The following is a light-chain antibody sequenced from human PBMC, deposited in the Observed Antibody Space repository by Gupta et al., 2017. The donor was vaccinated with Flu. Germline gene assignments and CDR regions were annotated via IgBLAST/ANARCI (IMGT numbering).Light chain of an antibody. CDR3: QDYDTNMRAWV. CDR1: SSNIVAGDD. CDR2: NNN. Sequence: VIMSWTGGSSNIVAGDDVHWYQQVTGTAPKLLIYNNNHRPSGVPDRFSGSKSDTSASMTITGLQAEEEADYYCQDYDTNMRAWVFGGGTKLTVL. V-gene: IGLV1-40*01. J-gene: IGLJ3*02.